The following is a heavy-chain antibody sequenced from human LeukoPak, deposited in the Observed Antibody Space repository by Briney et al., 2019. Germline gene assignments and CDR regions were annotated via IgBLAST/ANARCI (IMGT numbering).Heavy chain of an antibody. CDR3: ARDRRGVAGAFDI. Sequence: GASVKVSCKASGYTFTSYYMHWVRQAPGQGLEWMGTINPSGGSTSYAQKFQGRVTMTRDTSTSTVYMELSSLRSEDTAVYYCARDRRGVAGAFDIWGQGTMVTVSS. D-gene: IGHD3-10*01. J-gene: IGHJ3*02. V-gene: IGHV1-46*01. CDR2: INPSGGST. CDR1: GYTFTSYY.